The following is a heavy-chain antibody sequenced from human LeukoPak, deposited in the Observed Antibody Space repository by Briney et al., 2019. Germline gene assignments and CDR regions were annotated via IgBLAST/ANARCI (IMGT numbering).Heavy chain of an antibody. D-gene: IGHD3-22*01. CDR3: ARCSPGDSSNFYAVLQY. J-gene: IGHJ4*02. CDR2: IIPVFGTT. Sequence: SVTVSCTASGGTFSSYAVSWVRLTPGQGLEWLGGIIPVFGTTTYAQKFQARVTMTADKSTNTAYLEISSLTSDDTAVYYCARCSPGDSSNFYAVLQYWGQGTQVTVST. CDR1: GGTFSSYA. V-gene: IGHV1-69*06.